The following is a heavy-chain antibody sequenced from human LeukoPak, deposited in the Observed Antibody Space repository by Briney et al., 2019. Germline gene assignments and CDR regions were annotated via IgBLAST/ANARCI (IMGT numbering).Heavy chain of an antibody. V-gene: IGHV3-23*01. CDR2: ISNSGAST. CDR1: GFTFINYA. CDR3: AKAFASAWYFYFDY. Sequence: PGGSLRLSCVASGFTFINYAMSWVRQAPGKGLECVSVISNSGASTYYADSVKGRFTISRDNSKNTLYLQMNSLRAEDTAVYYCAKAFASAWYFYFDYWGQGTLVTVSS. D-gene: IGHD6-19*01. J-gene: IGHJ4*02.